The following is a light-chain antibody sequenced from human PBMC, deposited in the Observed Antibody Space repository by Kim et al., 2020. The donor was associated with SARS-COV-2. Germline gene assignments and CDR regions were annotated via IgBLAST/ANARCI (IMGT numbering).Light chain of an antibody. CDR3: QTWDTDTRV. Sequence: ASVKFTCTLSSEHDSYTIAWHQQQPERGPRFLMKVKKDGSHTKADGIPDRFPASSSGAERYLTISRLQSEDEADYFCQTWDTDTRVFGGGTQLTVL. CDR1: SEHDSYT. V-gene: IGLV4-69*01. CDR2: VKKDGSH. J-gene: IGLJ3*02.